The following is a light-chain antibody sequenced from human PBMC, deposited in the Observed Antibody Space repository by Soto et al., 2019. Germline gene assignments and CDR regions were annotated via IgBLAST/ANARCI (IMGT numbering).Light chain of an antibody. V-gene: IGLV2-14*01. CDR1: SSDVGGYNY. J-gene: IGLJ3*02. Sequence: QSALTQPASVSGSPGQSITISCTGTSSDVGGYNYVSWYQQHPGKVPKLMIYEVSNRPSGVSNRFSGSKSGNTASLTISGLQAEDEADYYCSSFTSMSSLVFGGATKLTVL. CDR2: EVS. CDR3: SSFTSMSSLV.